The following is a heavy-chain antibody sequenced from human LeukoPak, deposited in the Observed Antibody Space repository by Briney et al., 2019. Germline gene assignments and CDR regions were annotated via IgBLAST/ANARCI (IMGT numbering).Heavy chain of an antibody. CDR1: GFTFSSYA. CDR2: ISGSGGST. Sequence: GGSLRLSCAASGFTFSSYAMSWVRQAPGKGLEWVSAISGSGGSTYYADSVKGRFTISRDNAKNSLYLQMNNLRAEDTAVYYCARGDGYHGGFDYWGQGTLVTVSS. V-gene: IGHV3-23*01. D-gene: IGHD5-24*01. CDR3: ARGDGYHGGFDY. J-gene: IGHJ4*02.